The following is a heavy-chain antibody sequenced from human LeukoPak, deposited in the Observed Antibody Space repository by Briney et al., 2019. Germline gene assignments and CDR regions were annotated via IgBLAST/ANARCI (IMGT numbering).Heavy chain of an antibody. CDR3: ARPRKDYDYVWGSYRQGAFDI. D-gene: IGHD3-16*02. Sequence: SETLSLTCTVSGGSISSSSYYWVWIRQPPGKGLEWIGSIYCSGSTYYNLSLKSRVTISVDTSKNQFSLKLSSVTAADTAVYYCARPRKDYDYVWGSYRQGAFDIWGQGTMVTVSS. CDR1: GGSISSSSYY. V-gene: IGHV4-39*01. CDR2: IYCSGST. J-gene: IGHJ3*02.